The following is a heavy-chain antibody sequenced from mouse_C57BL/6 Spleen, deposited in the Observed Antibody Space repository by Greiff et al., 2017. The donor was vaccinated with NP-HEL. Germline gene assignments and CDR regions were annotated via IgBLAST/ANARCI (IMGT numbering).Heavy chain of an antibody. V-gene: IGHV1-80*01. CDR3: ARGSDLGAWLAY. D-gene: IGHD4-1*01. J-gene: IGHJ3*01. CDR1: GYAFSSYW. CDR2: IYPGDGDT. Sequence: QVQLKQSGAELVKPGASVKISCKASGYAFSSYWMNWVKQRPGKGLEWIGQIYPGDGDTNYNGKFKGKATLTADKSSSTAYMQLSRLTSEDSAVFFCARGSDLGAWLAYWGQGTLVTVSA.